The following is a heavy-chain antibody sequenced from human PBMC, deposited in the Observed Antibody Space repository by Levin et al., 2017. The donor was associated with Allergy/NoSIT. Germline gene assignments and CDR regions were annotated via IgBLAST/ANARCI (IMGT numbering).Heavy chain of an antibody. J-gene: IGHJ6*02. Sequence: SETLSLTCAVYGGSFSGYYWSWIRQPPGKGLEWIGEINHSGSTNYNPSLKSRVTISVDTSKNQFSLKLSSVTAADTAVYYCARESGLAAGTYYYYYGMDVWGQGTTVTVSS. CDR2: INHSGST. CDR1: GGSFSGYY. CDR3: ARESGLAAGTYYYYYGMDV. V-gene: IGHV4-34*01. D-gene: IGHD6-13*01.